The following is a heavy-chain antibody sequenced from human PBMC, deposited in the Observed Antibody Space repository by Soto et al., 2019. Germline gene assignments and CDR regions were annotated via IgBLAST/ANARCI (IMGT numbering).Heavy chain of an antibody. CDR3: TTDSYITIVIVSFDY. J-gene: IGHJ4*01. V-gene: IGHV3-15*07. CDR2: IKSKTDGGTT. D-gene: IGHD3-9*01. CDR1: GFTFSNAW. Sequence: GGSLRLSCAASGFTFSNAWINWVRQAPGKGLEWVGRIKSKTDGGTTDFAAPVKGRFAISRDDSKNMVYLQMNSLKIEDTAVYYCTTDSYITIVIVSFDYWGHGTLVTVSS.